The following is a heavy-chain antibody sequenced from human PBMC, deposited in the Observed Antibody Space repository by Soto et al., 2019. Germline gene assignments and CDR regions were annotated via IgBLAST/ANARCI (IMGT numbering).Heavy chain of an antibody. J-gene: IGHJ4*01. V-gene: IGHV4-34*01. D-gene: IGHD2-2*01. Sequence: QVQLQQWGAGLLKPSETLSLTCAVYGQSFSGHTWSWIRQSPGKGLEWIVEISQSGSTYYNPSLRTRVTTSADTSKNQFSLTLNSGTAADTGVFYFSRGSGIAVIPGELEDVHYDYWGHGTLVSVSS. CDR1: GQSFSGHT. CDR2: ISQSGST. CDR3: SRGSGIAVIPGELEDVHYDY.